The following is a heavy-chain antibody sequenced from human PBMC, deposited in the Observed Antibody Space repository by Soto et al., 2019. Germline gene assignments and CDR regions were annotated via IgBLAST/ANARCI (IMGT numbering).Heavy chain of an antibody. CDR1: GFTFSSYA. J-gene: IGHJ4*02. Sequence: EAQLLESGGGLVQPGGSLRLSCAASGFTFSSYAMRWVRQAPVKGLEWVSAISGSGGSTYYADSVKGRFTISRDNSKNTLYLQMTSLRAEDTAVYYCARRGSGSYYDYWGQGTLVTVSS. CDR2: ISGSGGST. CDR3: ARRGSGSYYDY. V-gene: IGHV3-23*01. D-gene: IGHD1-26*01.